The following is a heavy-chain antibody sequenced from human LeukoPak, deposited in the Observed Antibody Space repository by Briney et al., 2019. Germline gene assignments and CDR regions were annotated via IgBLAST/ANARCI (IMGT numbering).Heavy chain of an antibody. Sequence: PGGSLRLSCAASGFTFSSYSMNWVRQAPGKGLEWVSSISSSSSYIYYADSVKGRFTISRDNSKNTLYLQMNSLRAEDTAVYYCAKRVPYSSSSVYFDNWGQGTLVTVSS. CDR3: AKRVPYSSSSVYFDN. J-gene: IGHJ4*02. CDR2: ISSSSSYI. D-gene: IGHD6-6*01. V-gene: IGHV3-21*04. CDR1: GFTFSSYS.